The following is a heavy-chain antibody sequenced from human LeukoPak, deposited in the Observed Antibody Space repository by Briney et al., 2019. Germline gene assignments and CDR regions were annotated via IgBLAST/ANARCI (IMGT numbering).Heavy chain of an antibody. CDR2: IKQHGSET. Sequence: GGTLRLSCAASGFTFSSYGMSWVRQAPGKGLEWVANIKQHGSETYYVDSVSGRFTISRDNAKNSLFLQMNSLRAEDTAVYYCARSIRGYSYVLDYWGQGTLVTVSS. J-gene: IGHJ4*02. V-gene: IGHV3-7*01. CDR1: GFTFSSYG. CDR3: ARSIRGYSYVLDY. D-gene: IGHD5-18*01.